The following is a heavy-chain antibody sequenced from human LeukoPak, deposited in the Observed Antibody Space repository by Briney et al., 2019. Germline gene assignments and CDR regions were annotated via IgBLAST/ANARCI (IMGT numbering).Heavy chain of an antibody. CDR1: GFTFSSYW. D-gene: IGHD6-19*01. Sequence: GGSLRLSCAASGFTFSSYWMSWVRQAPGKGLEWVANIKQDGSEKYYVDSVKGRFTISRDNAKNSLYPQMNSLRAEDTAVYYCARHPLSSGWYGEFYFDYWGQGTLVTVSS. J-gene: IGHJ4*02. V-gene: IGHV3-7*01. CDR3: ARHPLSSGWYGEFYFDY. CDR2: IKQDGSEK.